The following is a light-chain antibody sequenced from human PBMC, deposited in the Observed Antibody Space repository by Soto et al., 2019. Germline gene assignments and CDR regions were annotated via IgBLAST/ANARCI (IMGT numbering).Light chain of an antibody. V-gene: IGKV4-1*01. Sequence: DIVMTQSPDSLAVSLGERATINCKSSQSVLYSSNNKNYLAWYQQKPGQPPKLLIYWASTRESGVPDRFSGSGSGTDSTLTISSLQAEDVAVYYCQQYYSIPITFGPGTKVDI. CDR2: WAS. CDR3: QQYYSIPIT. J-gene: IGKJ3*01. CDR1: QSVLYSSNNKNY.